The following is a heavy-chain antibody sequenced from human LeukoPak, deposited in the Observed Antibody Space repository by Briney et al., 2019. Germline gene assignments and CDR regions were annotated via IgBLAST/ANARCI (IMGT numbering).Heavy chain of an antibody. J-gene: IGHJ4*02. V-gene: IGHV3-66*01. CDR2: IHSGGGT. CDR1: GFTVSSNY. D-gene: IGHD3-3*01. Sequence: PGGSLRLSCAASGFTVSSNYMSWVRQAPGKGLELVSVIHSGGGTYYADSGKGRFTISRDISANTLYLQMNSLRAEDTAVYYCARVPFYDFWTGPGYFDYWGQGTLVTVSS. CDR3: ARVPFYDFWTGPGYFDY.